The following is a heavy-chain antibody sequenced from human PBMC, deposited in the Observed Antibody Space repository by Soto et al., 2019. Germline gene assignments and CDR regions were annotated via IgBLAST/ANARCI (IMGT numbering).Heavy chain of an antibody. CDR1: GFTFSSYA. V-gene: IGHV3-30-3*01. J-gene: IGHJ6*02. CDR2: ISYDGSNK. D-gene: IGHD2-15*01. Sequence: QVQLVESGGGVVQPGRSLRLSCAASGFTFSSYAMHWVRQAPGKGLEWVAVISYDGSNKYYADSVKGRFTISRDNSKNTLYLQLNSLRAEDTAVYYCAREGIGGPYSSYGMDVWGQGTTVTVSS. CDR3: AREGIGGPYSSYGMDV.